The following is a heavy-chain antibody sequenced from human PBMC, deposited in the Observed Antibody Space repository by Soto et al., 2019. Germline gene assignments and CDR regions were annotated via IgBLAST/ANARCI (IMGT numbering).Heavy chain of an antibody. V-gene: IGHV4-39*01. CDR1: GGSISSSSYY. J-gene: IGHJ5*02. CDR2: IYYSGST. CDR3: ARHSYYYVSTYGCWLDP. D-gene: IGHD3-10*01. Sequence: QLQLQESGPGLVKPSETLSLTCTVSGGSISSSSYYWGWIRQPPGKGLEWIGSIYYSGSTYYNPSLKSRVSISVDTYKNLFSLKLSSVTAADTAVYYCARHSYYYVSTYGCWLDPWGQGTLVTVSS.